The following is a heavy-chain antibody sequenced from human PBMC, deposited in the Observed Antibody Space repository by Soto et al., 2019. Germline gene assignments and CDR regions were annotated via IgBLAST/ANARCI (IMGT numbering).Heavy chain of an antibody. J-gene: IGHJ6*02. CDR1: GSTFSSYG. D-gene: IGHD3-3*01. V-gene: IGHV3-33*01. Sequence: GGSLRLSCAASGSTFSSYGMHWVRQAPGKGLEWVAVIWYDGSNKYYADSVKGRFTISRDNSKNTLYLQMNSLRAEDTAVYYCARGVRRIYDFWSGYGMDVWGQGTTVTVSS. CDR2: IWYDGSNK. CDR3: ARGVRRIYDFWSGYGMDV.